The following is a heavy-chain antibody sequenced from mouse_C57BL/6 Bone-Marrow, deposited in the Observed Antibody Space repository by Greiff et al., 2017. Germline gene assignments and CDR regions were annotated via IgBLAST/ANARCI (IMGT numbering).Heavy chain of an antibody. CDR2: ISSGGSYT. CDR3: ARDHYYGSSRYAMDY. V-gene: IGHV5-6*01. CDR1: GFTFSSYG. D-gene: IGHD1-1*01. Sequence: EVMLVESGGDLVKPGGSLKLSCAASGFTFSSYGMSWVRQTPDKRLEWVATISSGGSYTYYPDSVKGRFTISRDNAKNTLYLQMSSLKSEDTAMYYCARDHYYGSSRYAMDYWGQGTTLTVSS. J-gene: IGHJ2*01.